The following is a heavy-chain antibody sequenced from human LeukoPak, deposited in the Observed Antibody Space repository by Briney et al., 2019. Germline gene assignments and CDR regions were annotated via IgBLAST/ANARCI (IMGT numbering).Heavy chain of an antibody. J-gene: IGHJ4*02. CDR2: ISSTSSTI. CDR1: GFTFSSYS. V-gene: IGHV3-48*01. CDR3: AKDENYDILTGSIRY. D-gene: IGHD3-9*01. Sequence: GGSLRLSCAASGFTFSSYSMNWVRQAPGKGLEWVAYISSTSSTIYYAGSVKGRFTISRDNAKNSLYLQMNSQRAEDTAVYYCAKDENYDILTGSIRYWGQGTLVTVSS.